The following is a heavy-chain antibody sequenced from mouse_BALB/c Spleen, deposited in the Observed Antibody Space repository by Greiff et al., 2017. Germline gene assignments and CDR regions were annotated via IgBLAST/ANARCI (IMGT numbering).Heavy chain of an antibody. D-gene: IGHD2-4*01. CDR3: ARSMITTEMDY. CDR2: INPSTGYT. CDR1: GYTFTSYN. Sequence: QVQLQQPGAELVKPGASVKMSCKASGYTFTSYNMHWVKQTPGQGLEWIGYINPSTGYTEYNQKFKDKATLTADKSSSTAYMQLSSLTSEDSAVYYCARSMITTEMDYWGQGTSVTVSS. V-gene: IGHV1S26*01. J-gene: IGHJ4*01.